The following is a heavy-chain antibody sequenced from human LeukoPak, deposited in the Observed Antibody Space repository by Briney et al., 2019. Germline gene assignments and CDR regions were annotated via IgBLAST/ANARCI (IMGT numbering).Heavy chain of an antibody. CDR1: GGSISSYY. CDR2: IYYSGST. J-gene: IGHJ3*02. CDR3: ARDHGTSMIVGIGAFDI. V-gene: IGHV4-59*12. D-gene: IGHD3-22*01. Sequence: SETLSLTCTVSGGSISSYYWSWIRQPPGKGLEWIGYIYYSGSTNYNPSLKSRVTISVDTSKNQFSLKLSSVTAADTAVYYCARDHGTSMIVGIGAFDIWGQGTIVTVSS.